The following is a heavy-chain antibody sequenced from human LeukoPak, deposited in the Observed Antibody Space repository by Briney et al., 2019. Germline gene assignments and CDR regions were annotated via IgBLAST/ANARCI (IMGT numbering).Heavy chain of an antibody. CDR1: GYTFTGYY. D-gene: IGHD6-13*01. CDR2: INPNSGGT. J-gene: IGHJ4*02. CDR3: ARSSIIAAAGPYYFDY. Sequence: GASVKVSCKASGYTFTGYYMHWVRQAPGQGLEWMGWINPNSGGTNYAQKFQGRVTMTRDTSISTAYMELSRLRSDDTAVYYCARSSIIAAAGPYYFDYWGQGTLVTVSS. V-gene: IGHV1-2*02.